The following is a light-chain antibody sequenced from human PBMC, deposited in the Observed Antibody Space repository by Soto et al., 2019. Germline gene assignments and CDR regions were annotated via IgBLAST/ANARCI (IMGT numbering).Light chain of an antibody. CDR2: DVS. Sequence: QSALTQPASVSGSPGQSITIYCSGTSSDVGSYNYVSWYQQHPDRAPKLMIYDVSNRPSGVSNRFSGSKSGNTASLTISGLQAEDEADYYCSSYTSSSTLLFGGGTELTVL. CDR3: SSYTSSSTLL. V-gene: IGLV2-14*01. CDR1: SSDVGSYNY. J-gene: IGLJ2*01.